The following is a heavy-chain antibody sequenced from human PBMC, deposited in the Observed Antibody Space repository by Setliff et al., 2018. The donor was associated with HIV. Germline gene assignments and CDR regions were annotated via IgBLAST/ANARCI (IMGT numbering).Heavy chain of an antibody. CDR3: ARVLLTGYYKGAFDI. J-gene: IGHJ3*02. V-gene: IGHV4-4*07. CDR2: IYTSGST. D-gene: IGHD3-9*01. Sequence: SETLSLTCTVSGGTISSYYWSWIRQPAGKGLEWIGRIYTSGSTNYNPSLKSRVTMSVDTSKNQFSLKLSSVTAADTAVYYCARVLLTGYYKGAFDIWGQGTMVTVSS. CDR1: GGTISSYY.